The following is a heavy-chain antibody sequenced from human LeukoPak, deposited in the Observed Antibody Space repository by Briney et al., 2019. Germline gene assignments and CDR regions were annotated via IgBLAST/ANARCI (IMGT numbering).Heavy chain of an antibody. D-gene: IGHD6-19*01. CDR1: GFTFNIYA. CDR2: ISASGGTT. CDR3: VPIPVAGFFDY. Sequence: TGGSLRVSCAASGFTFNIYAMSWVRQAPGKGLEWVSAISASGGTTYYADSVKGRFTISRDNSKNTLYLQMSSLRAEDTAVYYCVPIPVAGFFDYWGQGTLVTVSS. V-gene: IGHV3-23*01. J-gene: IGHJ4*02.